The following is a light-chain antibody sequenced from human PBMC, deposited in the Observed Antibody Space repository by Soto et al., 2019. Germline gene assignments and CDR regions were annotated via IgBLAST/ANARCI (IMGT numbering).Light chain of an antibody. CDR2: KAS. CDR1: QSISSW. Sequence: DIQMTQSPSTLSASVGDRVTITCRASQSISSWLAWYQQKPGKAPKLLIYKASSLESGLPSRFSGSGSATEFTLTISSLQPDDFATYYCQQFHSFSPTFGQGTKVEIK. V-gene: IGKV1-5*03. CDR3: QQFHSFSPT. J-gene: IGKJ1*01.